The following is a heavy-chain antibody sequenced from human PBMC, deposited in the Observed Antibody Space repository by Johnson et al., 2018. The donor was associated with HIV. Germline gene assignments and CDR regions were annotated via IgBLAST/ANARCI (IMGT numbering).Heavy chain of an antibody. CDR3: AKEKDTLMGGDCYSGYDAFDI. V-gene: IGHV3-30*02. CDR1: GFTFRNYG. J-gene: IGHJ3*02. CDR2: IRYDGSNK. Sequence: QVQLVESGGGVVQPGGSLRLSCAASGFTFRNYGMHWVRQAPGKGLEWVAFIRYDGSNKYYGDSVKGRLTISRDNSKNTLFLQMNSLRDEDTAVYYCAKEKDTLMGGDCYSGYDAFDIWGQGTKVTVSS. D-gene: IGHD2-21*01.